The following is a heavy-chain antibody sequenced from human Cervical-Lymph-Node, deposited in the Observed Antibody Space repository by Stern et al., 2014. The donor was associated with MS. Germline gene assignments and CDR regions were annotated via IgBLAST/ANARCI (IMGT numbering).Heavy chain of an antibody. CDR2: IHSSGST. CDR1: DSSMSTYY. Sequence: QLQLQESGRGLVRPSETLPLTCTVSDSSMSTYYWSWIRQPPGKGLEGIGYIHSSGSTNYKPSLTGRVTISVDTSKRQFSLRLRSVTAADTAVYYCARGGGWLTDDWGQGTLVTVSS. V-gene: IGHV4-59*01. J-gene: IGHJ4*02. CDR3: ARGGGWLTDD. D-gene: IGHD6-19*01.